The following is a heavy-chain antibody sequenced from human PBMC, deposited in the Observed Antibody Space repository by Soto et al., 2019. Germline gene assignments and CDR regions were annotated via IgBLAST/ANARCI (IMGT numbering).Heavy chain of an antibody. CDR2: IIPIFGTA. Sequence: QVQLVQSGAEVKKPGSSVKVSCKASGGTFSSYAISWVRQAPGQGLEWMGGIIPIFGTANYAQRFQGRVTITADKSTSTAYMELSSLRSEDTAVYYCARGIAAARYYYYGMDVWGQGTTVTVSS. V-gene: IGHV1-69*06. J-gene: IGHJ6*02. CDR3: ARGIAAARYYYYGMDV. D-gene: IGHD6-13*01. CDR1: GGTFSSYA.